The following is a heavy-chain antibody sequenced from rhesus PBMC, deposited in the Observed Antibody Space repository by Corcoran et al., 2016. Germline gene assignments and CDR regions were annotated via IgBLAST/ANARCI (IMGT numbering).Heavy chain of an antibody. V-gene: IGHV4-147*01. CDR2: IHGGRGST. Sequence: QVLLQESGPGLVKPSETLSRTCTVSAGSMSSNYWSRIRQSPGKGLEWIGYIHGGRGSTSYNPSLKSRVTFSRDTSKNQFSLKLTSVTAADTAVYYCARLVAGSGLDSWGQGVVVTVSS. D-gene: IGHD6-37*01. CDR1: AGSMSSNY. J-gene: IGHJ6*01. CDR3: ARLVAGSGLDS.